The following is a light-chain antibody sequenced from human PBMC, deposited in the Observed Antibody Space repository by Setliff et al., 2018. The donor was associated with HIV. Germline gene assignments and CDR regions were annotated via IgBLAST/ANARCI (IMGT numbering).Light chain of an antibody. CDR1: SSDVGNYNY. J-gene: IGLJ3*02. V-gene: IGLV2-23*02. Sequence: QSALTQPASVSGSPGQSIAISCTGISSDVGNYNYVSWYQEHPGKAPKLMIYEVSKWPSGVSNRFSGSKSGNTASLTISGLQAEDEADYYCCSYAGSSTFVFGGGTKVTVL. CDR3: CSYAGSSTFV. CDR2: EVS.